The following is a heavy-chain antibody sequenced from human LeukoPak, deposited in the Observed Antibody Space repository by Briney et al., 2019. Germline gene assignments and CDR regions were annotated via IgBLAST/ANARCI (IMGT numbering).Heavy chain of an antibody. Sequence: SETLSLTCAVYGGSFSGYYWSWIRQPPGKGLEWIGEINHSGSTNYNPSLKSRVTISVDTSKNQSSLKLSSVTAADTAVYYCAREWRRYYDSSGYYTFDYWGQGTLVTVSS. J-gene: IGHJ4*02. CDR3: AREWRRYYDSSGYYTFDY. D-gene: IGHD3-22*01. V-gene: IGHV4-34*01. CDR2: INHSGST. CDR1: GGSFSGYY.